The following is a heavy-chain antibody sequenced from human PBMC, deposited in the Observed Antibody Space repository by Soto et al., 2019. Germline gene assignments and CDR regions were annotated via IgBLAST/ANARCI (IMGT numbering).Heavy chain of an antibody. V-gene: IGHV1-69*08. J-gene: IGHJ6*03. CDR1: GGTFSSYT. D-gene: IGHD4-17*01. CDR3: AGDSREGVTTQFYYYYMDV. CDR2: IIPLLGIA. Sequence: QVQLVQSGAEVKKPGSSVKVSCKASGGTFSSYTISWVRQAPGQGLEWMGRIIPLLGIANYAQKSQGRVTITADKSTCTAYKEVSSMRAEDTSVYYWAGDSREGVTTQFYYYYMDVWGKGTTVTVSS.